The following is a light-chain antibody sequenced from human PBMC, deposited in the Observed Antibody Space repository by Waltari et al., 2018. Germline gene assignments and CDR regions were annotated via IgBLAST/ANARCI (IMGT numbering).Light chain of an antibody. V-gene: IGKV2-28*01. Sequence: DIVMTQSPLSLPVTPGEPASISCRSSQSLLHGNGLNNLDWYLQKPGQSPQLLIYLGSNRASGVPDRISGSGSGTDFTLKISRVEADDVGVYYCMQALQTPFIFGPGTKLDVK. CDR1: QSLLHGNGLNN. CDR3: MQALQTPFI. J-gene: IGKJ3*01. CDR2: LGS.